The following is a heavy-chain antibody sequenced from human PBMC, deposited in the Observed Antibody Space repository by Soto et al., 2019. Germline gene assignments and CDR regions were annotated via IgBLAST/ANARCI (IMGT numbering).Heavy chain of an antibody. V-gene: IGHV5-10-1*01. CDR3: ARDLGGWPDY. D-gene: IGHD2-15*01. CDR1: GYSFTSYW. J-gene: IGHJ4*02. Sequence: PRESLKISCKGSGYSFTSYWISWVRQMPGKGLEWMGRIDPSDSYTNYSPSFQGHVTISADKSISTAYLQWGSLRSEDTAVYYCARDLGGWPDYWGQGTLVTVSS. CDR2: IDPSDSYT.